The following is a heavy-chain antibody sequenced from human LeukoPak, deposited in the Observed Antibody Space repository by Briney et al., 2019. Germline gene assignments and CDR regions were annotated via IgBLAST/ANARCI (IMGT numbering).Heavy chain of an antibody. V-gene: IGHV3-48*03. CDR3: GASRQYVGAFDI. CDR2: ISSRSSTI. D-gene: IGHD3-16*01. Sequence: PGGSPRLSCAASGFTFSSYELYWVRQAPGKGLEWISYISSRSSTIKYADSVRGRFTISRADARESLFLQMNSLRAEDTAIYYCGASRQYVGAFDIWGQGTLVTVSS. CDR1: GFTFSSYE. J-gene: IGHJ3*02.